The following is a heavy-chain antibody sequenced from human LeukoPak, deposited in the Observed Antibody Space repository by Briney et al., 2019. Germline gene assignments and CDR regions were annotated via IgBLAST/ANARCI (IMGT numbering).Heavy chain of an antibody. Sequence: GGSLRLSCAASGFTFSASWMTWVRQAPGEGLEWEANIKLDGTDKYYADSVKGRFTISRDNAKDSLFLQMNSLRAEDTALYYCASHNDYYFNYWGQGTLVTVSS. CDR1: GFTFSASW. CDR2: IKLDGTDK. V-gene: IGHV3-7*01. J-gene: IGHJ4*02. CDR3: ASHNDYYFNY. D-gene: IGHD2-21*02.